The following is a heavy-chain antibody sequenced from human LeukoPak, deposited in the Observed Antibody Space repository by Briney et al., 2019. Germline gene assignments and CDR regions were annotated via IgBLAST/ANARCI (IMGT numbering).Heavy chain of an antibody. CDR2: IRYDGSNK. V-gene: IGHV3-30*02. CDR3: AKDQPMATTGVSGALDY. CDR1: GFTFSSYG. J-gene: IGHJ4*02. Sequence: AGGSLRLSCAASGFTFSSYGMHWVRQAPGKGLEWVAIIRYDGSNKYYADSVKGRFTISRDNSKNTLYLQMNSLRAEDTAVYYCAKDQPMATTGVSGALDYWGQGTLVTVSS. D-gene: IGHD5-24*01.